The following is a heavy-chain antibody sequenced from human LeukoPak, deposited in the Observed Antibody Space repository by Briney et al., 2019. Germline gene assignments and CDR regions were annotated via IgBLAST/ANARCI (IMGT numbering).Heavy chain of an antibody. Sequence: SETLSLTCTVSGGSISSSSYYWGWIRQPPGNGREWIGSIYYSGSTYNNPSRKSRVTISVGPSNNQSSMKLSYVTAADPAVYCCARLDMAVAGNRWFDPWGQGTLVTVSS. CDR3: ARLDMAVAGNRWFDP. CDR2: IYYSGST. CDR1: GGSISSSSYY. D-gene: IGHD6-19*01. V-gene: IGHV4-39*01. J-gene: IGHJ5*02.